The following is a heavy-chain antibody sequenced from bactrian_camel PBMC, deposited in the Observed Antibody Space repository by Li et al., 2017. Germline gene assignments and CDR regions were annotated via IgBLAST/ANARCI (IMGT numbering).Heavy chain of an antibody. D-gene: IGHD5*01. CDR1: GSLSSSGC. Sequence: HVQLVESGGGSVQPGGSLRLSCRTSASGSLSSSGCMGWFRQAPGKEREGVAVIGSDGNTTYAESVEGRFTISQDNAKNTLYLQMNSLKPEDTAMYYCAAIPPPTWGTWPARCPDEYNYWGQGTQVTVS. CDR2: IGSDGNT. J-gene: IGHJ4*01. V-gene: IGHV3S53*01. CDR3: AAIPPPTWGTWPARCPDEYNY.